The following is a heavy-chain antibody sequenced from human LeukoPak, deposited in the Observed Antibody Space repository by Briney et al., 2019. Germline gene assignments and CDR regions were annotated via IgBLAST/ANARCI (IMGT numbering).Heavy chain of an antibody. J-gene: IGHJ4*02. CDR3: ALSRTIFGVVIFLGPVGDFDY. CDR1: GFTFSSYS. CDR2: ISSSSSYI. V-gene: IGHV3-21*04. Sequence: GGSLRLSCAASGFTFSSYSMNWVRQAPGKGLEWVSSISSSSSYIYYADSVKGRFTISRDNSKNTLYLQMNSLRAEDTAVYYCALSRTIFGVVIFLGPVGDFDYWGQGTLVTVSS. D-gene: IGHD3-3*01.